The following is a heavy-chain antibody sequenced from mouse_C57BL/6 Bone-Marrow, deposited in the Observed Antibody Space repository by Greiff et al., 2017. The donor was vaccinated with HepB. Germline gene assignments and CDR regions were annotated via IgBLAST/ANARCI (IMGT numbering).Heavy chain of an antibody. V-gene: IGHV5-12*01. D-gene: IGHD1-1*01. CDR2: ISNGGGST. CDR1: GFTFSDYY. Sequence: EVQVVESGGGLVQPGGSLKLSCAASGFTFSDYYMYWVRQTPEKRLEWVAYISNGGGSTYYPDTVKGRFTISRDNAKNTLYLQMSRLKSEDTAMYYCARRHYGSSYWYFDVWGTGTTVTVSS. CDR3: ARRHYGSSYWYFDV. J-gene: IGHJ1*03.